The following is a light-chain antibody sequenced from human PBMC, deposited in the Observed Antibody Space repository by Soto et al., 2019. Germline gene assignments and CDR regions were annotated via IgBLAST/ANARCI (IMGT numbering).Light chain of an antibody. V-gene: IGLV1-47*01. Sequence: QSVLTQPPSASGTPGQRVTISCSGSSSNIGSNYVYWYQQLPGTAPKLLIYRNNQRPSGVPDRFSGSKSGTSASLAISGLRSEDEADYYCSSYTTSNTRQIVFGTGTKLTVL. CDR3: SSYTTSNTRQIV. CDR1: SSNIGSNY. J-gene: IGLJ1*01. CDR2: RNN.